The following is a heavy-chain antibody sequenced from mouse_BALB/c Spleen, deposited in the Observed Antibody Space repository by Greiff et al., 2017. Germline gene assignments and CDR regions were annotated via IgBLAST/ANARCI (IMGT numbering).Heavy chain of an antibody. Sequence: VQLQQSGPELVKPGASVKISCKASGYSFTGYYMHWVKQSHVKSLEWIGRINPYNGATSYNQNFKDKASLTVDKSSSTAYMELHSLTSEDSAVYYCARSGNYDYYAMDYWGQGTSVTVSS. D-gene: IGHD2-1*01. CDR2: INPYNGAT. CDR3: ARSGNYDYYAMDY. V-gene: IGHV1-31*01. CDR1: GYSFTGYY. J-gene: IGHJ4*01.